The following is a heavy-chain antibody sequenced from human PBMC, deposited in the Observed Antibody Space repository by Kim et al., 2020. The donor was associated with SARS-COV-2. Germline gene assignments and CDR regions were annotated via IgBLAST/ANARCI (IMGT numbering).Heavy chain of an antibody. CDR3: ARGPNYDFWSGYYDWFDP. D-gene: IGHD3-3*01. Sequence: GGSLRLSCAASGFTFSDYYMSWIRQAPGKGLEWVSYISSSGSTIYYADSVKGRFTISRDNAKNSLYLQMNSLRAEDTAVYYCARGPNYDFWSGYYDWFDPWGQGTLVTVSS. V-gene: IGHV3-11*01. CDR2: ISSSGSTI. CDR1: GFTFSDYY. J-gene: IGHJ5*02.